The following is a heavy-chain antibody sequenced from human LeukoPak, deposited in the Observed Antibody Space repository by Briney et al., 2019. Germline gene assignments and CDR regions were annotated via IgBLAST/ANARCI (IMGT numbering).Heavy chain of an antibody. Sequence: GGSLRLSCAASGFTFSSYAMHWVRQPPGKGLEWVTMISYDGSTKYYTDSVKGRFTISRDNSKNTPYLQMSSLTTEATALYYCARSHSLEYGNWFDPWGQGTLVTVSS. D-gene: IGHD3-3*01. CDR1: GFTFSSYA. CDR2: ISYDGSTK. V-gene: IGHV3-30*04. J-gene: IGHJ5*02. CDR3: ARSHSLEYGNWFDP.